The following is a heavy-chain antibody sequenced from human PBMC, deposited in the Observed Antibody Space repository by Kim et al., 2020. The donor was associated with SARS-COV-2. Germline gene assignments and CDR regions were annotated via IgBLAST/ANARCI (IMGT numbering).Heavy chain of an antibody. CDR2: IYYSGST. Sequence: SETLSLTCTVSGGSISSGGYYWSWIRQHPGKGLEWIGYIYYSGSTYYNPSLKSRVTISVDTSKNQFSLKLSSVTAADTAVYYCARAPLGYCSGGSCYSEGLGYYFDYWGQGTLVTVSS. CDR3: ARAPLGYCSGGSCYSEGLGYYFDY. J-gene: IGHJ4*02. D-gene: IGHD2-15*01. CDR1: GGSISSGGYY. V-gene: IGHV4-31*03.